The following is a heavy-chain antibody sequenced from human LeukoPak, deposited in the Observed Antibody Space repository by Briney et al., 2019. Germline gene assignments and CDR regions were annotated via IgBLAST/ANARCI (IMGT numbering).Heavy chain of an antibody. CDR2: INVGGDSS. CDR3: ARDGWELLRDLGPLNY. Sequence: GGSLRLSCAASGFTFSSYAMTWVRQAPGKGPEWVSVINVGGDSSQYADSVKGRFTISRDNSRNTLYLQMNSLGGEDTAVYYCARDGWELLRDLGPLNYWGQGTLVTVSS. J-gene: IGHJ4*02. D-gene: IGHD1-26*01. V-gene: IGHV3-23*01. CDR1: GFTFSSYA.